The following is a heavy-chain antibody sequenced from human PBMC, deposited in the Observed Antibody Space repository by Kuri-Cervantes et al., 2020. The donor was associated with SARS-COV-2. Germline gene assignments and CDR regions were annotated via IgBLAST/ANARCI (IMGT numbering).Heavy chain of an antibody. CDR3: ASTSPSYCSSTSCYWYYMDV. Sequence: ASVKVSCKASGYTFTGYYMHWVRRAPGQGLEWMGWINPNSGGANYAQKFQGRVTITTDESTSTAYMELSSLRSEDTAVYYCASTSPSYCSSTSCYWYYMDVWGKGTTVTVSS. CDR1: GYTFTGYY. V-gene: IGHV1-2*02. D-gene: IGHD2-2*01. J-gene: IGHJ6*03. CDR2: INPNSGGA.